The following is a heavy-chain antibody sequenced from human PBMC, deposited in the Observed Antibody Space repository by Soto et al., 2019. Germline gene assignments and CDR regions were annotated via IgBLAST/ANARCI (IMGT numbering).Heavy chain of an antibody. V-gene: IGHV4-34*01. CDR1: GGSFSGYY. Sequence: SETLSLTCAVYGGSFSGYYWSWIRQPPGKGLEWIGEINHSGSTNYNPSLKSRVTISVDTSKNQFSLKLSSVTAADTAVYYCARDNWKYAYYYYGMDVWGQGTKVTVSS. D-gene: IGHD1-7*01. J-gene: IGHJ6*02. CDR3: ARDNWKYAYYYYGMDV. CDR2: INHSGST.